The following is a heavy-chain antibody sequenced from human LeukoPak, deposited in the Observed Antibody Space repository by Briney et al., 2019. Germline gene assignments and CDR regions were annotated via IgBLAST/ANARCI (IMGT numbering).Heavy chain of an antibody. V-gene: IGHV3-48*02. CDR1: GFTFSSHS. CDR3: ARGTRGIVLAGEFFDY. Sequence: GGSLRLSCAASGFTFSSHSMNWVRQAPGKGLEGVSYISSSSSTIYYADSVKGRFTISRDNAKNSLYLQMNSLRDEDTAVYYCARGTRGIVLAGEFFDYWGQGTLVTVSS. D-gene: IGHD6-19*01. CDR2: ISSSSSTI. J-gene: IGHJ4*02.